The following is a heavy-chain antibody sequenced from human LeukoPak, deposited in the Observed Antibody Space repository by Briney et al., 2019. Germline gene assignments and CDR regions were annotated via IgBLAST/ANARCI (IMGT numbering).Heavy chain of an antibody. Sequence: PGGSLRLSCAASGFTFSTYDMNWVRQAPGKGLEWVSHISTTGTTVYYADSVKGRFTISRDNAKNSLYLQMNSLRAEDTAVYYCARDPGYYDSSGYYFDYWGQGTLVTVSS. V-gene: IGHV3-48*03. CDR1: GFTFSTYD. CDR3: ARDPGYYDSSGYYFDY. J-gene: IGHJ4*02. D-gene: IGHD3-22*01. CDR2: ISTTGTTV.